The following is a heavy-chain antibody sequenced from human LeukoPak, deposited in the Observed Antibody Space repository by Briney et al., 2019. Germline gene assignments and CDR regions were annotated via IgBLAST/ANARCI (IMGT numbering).Heavy chain of an antibody. J-gene: IGHJ4*02. V-gene: IGHV4-59*01. D-gene: IGHD5-18*01. CDR3: ARVQIGYSYGLFDY. CDR1: GGSISSYY. CDR2: IYYSGST. Sequence: SETLSLTCTASGGSISSYYWSWIRQPPGKGLEWIGYIYYSGSTNYNPSLKSRVTISVHTSKNQFSLKLSSVTAADTAVYYCARVQIGYSYGLFDYWGQGTLVTVSS.